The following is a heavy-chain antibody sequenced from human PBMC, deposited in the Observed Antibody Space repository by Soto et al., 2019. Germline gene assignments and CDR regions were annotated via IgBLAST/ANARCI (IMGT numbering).Heavy chain of an antibody. CDR2: ISGSGDST. V-gene: IGHV3-23*01. Sequence: EVQLLESGGGLVQPVGSLRLSCAASGFTFSSDAMRWVRQAPVKGLEWVSAISGSGDSTYYADSVKGRFTISRDNSKNTLYLQMNSLRAEDTAVYYCARRGSGSYYDYWGQGTLVTVSS. CDR3: ARRGSGSYYDY. D-gene: IGHD1-26*01. J-gene: IGHJ4*02. CDR1: GFTFSSDA.